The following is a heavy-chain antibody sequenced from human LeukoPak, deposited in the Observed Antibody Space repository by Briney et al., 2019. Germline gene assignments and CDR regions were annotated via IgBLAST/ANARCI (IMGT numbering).Heavy chain of an antibody. Sequence: SETLSLTCTVSGGSVSSGSNYWSWIRQPPGKGLEWIGYIYYSGSTNYNPSLKSRVTISVGTSKNQFSLKLSSVTAADTAVYYCARDVWSTAAEDYWGQGTLVTVSS. J-gene: IGHJ4*02. V-gene: IGHV4-61*01. CDR2: IYYSGST. CDR1: GGSVSSGSNY. CDR3: ARDVWSTAAEDY. D-gene: IGHD6-13*01.